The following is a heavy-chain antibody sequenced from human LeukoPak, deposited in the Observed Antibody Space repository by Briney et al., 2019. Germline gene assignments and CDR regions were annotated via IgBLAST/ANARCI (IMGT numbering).Heavy chain of an antibody. V-gene: IGHV4-34*01. J-gene: IGHJ5*02. Sequence: KPSETLSLTCAVYGGSFSGYYWSWIRQPPGKGLEWIGEINHSGSTNYNPSLKSRVTISVDTSKNQFSLKLSSVTAADTAVYYCARAPLRYFVWCLDWFDPWGQGTLVTVSS. CDR1: GGSFSGYY. CDR2: INHSGST. D-gene: IGHD3-9*01. CDR3: ARAPLRYFVWCLDWFDP.